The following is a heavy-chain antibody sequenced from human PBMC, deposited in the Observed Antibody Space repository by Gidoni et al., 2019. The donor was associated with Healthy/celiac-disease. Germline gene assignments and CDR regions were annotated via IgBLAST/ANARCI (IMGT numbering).Heavy chain of an antibody. CDR2: IYTSGST. Sequence: QVQLQESGPGLVKPSQTLSLTCTVSGGSISSGSYYWSWIRQPAGKGLEWIGRIYTSGSTNYNPSLKSRVTMSVDTSKNQFSLKLSSVTAADTAVYYCARDYEEYCSGGSCYFDPWGQGTLVTVSS. V-gene: IGHV4-61*02. J-gene: IGHJ5*02. CDR3: ARDYEEYCSGGSCYFDP. D-gene: IGHD2-15*01. CDR1: GGSISSGSYY.